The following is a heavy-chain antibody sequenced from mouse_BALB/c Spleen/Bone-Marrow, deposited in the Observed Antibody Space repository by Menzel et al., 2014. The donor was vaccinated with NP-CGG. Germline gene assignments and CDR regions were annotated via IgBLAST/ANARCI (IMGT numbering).Heavy chain of an antibody. CDR2: INTNGGTT. CDR3: ARNRYDWFAY. Sequence: VQLKESGGVLVQPGGSLKLSCAASGFTFSSYDMSWVRQTPDKRLELVATINTNGGTTYYPDSVKGRFTISRDNAKSTLYLQMSSLKSADTDIYYCARNRYDWFAYWGQGTLVTVSA. CDR1: GFTFSSYD. V-gene: IGHV5-6-3*01. D-gene: IGHD2-14*01. J-gene: IGHJ3*01.